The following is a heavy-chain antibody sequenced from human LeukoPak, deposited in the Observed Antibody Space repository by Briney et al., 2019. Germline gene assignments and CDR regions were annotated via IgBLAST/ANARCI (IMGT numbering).Heavy chain of an antibody. CDR3: ARHGYPSGMDV. CDR1: GFTFSSHW. Sequence: PGGSLRLSCAASGFTFSSHWMTWVRQAPGKGLEWVANIKRDGGGKYYVDSVRGRFTISRDNAKNSLYLQMNSLRAEDTALYYCARHGYPSGMDVWGQGTTVTVSS. D-gene: IGHD6-13*01. CDR2: IKRDGGGK. J-gene: IGHJ6*02. V-gene: IGHV3-7*01.